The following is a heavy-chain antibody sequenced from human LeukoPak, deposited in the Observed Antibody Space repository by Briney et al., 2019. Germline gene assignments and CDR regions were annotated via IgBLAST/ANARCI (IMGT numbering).Heavy chain of an antibody. CDR1: GFTLSTFW. V-gene: IGHV3-7*05. CDR3: ARENVESGGFQY. Sequence: GGSLRLSCSASGFTLSTFWMSWVRQAPGKGLEWVANINKDGRVKHYVDSVKGRFTISRDDAKNLMYLQMNSLGDEDTAVYYCARENVESGGFQYRGQGTLVTVSS. J-gene: IGHJ1*01. D-gene: IGHD3-10*01. CDR2: INKDGRVK.